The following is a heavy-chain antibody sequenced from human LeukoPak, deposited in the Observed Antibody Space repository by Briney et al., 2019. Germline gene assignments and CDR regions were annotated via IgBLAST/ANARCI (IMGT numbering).Heavy chain of an antibody. CDR3: ARGHSGSPFDY. CDR2: ITWGRDNL. D-gene: IGHD1-26*01. J-gene: IGHJ4*02. Sequence: GGSLSLSCAVSGFIFDDYAMHWLRQAPGKGLEWVSGITWGRDNLAYAASVKGRFTISRDNRKNLLHLQMNSLRPDDSAVYYCARGHSGSPFDYWGQGTLVTVSS. CDR1: GFIFDDYA. V-gene: IGHV3-9*01.